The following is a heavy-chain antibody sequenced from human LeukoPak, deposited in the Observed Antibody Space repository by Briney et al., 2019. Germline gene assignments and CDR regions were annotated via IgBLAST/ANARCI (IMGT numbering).Heavy chain of an antibody. D-gene: IGHD2-2*01. V-gene: IGHV5-51*01. CDR3: ARRKGCSSTSCPPDY. Sequence: GESLKISCKGSGYSFTTYWIAWVRQMPGKGLEWMGIIYPGDSNTRYSPSFQGQVTISADKSINTAYLQWSSLKASDTAMYYCARRKGCSSTSCPPDYWGQGTLVTVSS. CDR1: GYSFTTYW. CDR2: IYPGDSNT. J-gene: IGHJ4*02.